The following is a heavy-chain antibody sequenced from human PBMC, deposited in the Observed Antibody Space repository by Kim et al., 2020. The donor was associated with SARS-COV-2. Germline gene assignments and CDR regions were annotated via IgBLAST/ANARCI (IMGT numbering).Heavy chain of an antibody. D-gene: IGHD5-18*01. CDR3: ARLHTAMVTIDY. Sequence: YYTPALKSRVTISVDTSKNQFSLKLSSVTAADTAVYYCARLHTAMVTIDYWGQGTLVTVSS. V-gene: IGHV4-39*01. J-gene: IGHJ4*02.